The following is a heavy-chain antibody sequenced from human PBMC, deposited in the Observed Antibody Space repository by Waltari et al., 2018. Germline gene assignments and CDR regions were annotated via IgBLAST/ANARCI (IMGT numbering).Heavy chain of an antibody. D-gene: IGHD3-22*01. CDR2: INHSGST. CDR3: ARGRDSSGYGAFDI. J-gene: IGHJ3*02. V-gene: IGHV4-34*01. CDR1: GGSFIGYS. Sequence: QVQLQQWGAGLLKPSETLSLTCAVYGGSFIGYSWSWIRQPPGKGLGWIGEINHSGSTNYNPSLKSRVTISVDTSKNQFSLKLSSVTAADTAVYYCARGRDSSGYGAFDIWGQGTMVTVSS.